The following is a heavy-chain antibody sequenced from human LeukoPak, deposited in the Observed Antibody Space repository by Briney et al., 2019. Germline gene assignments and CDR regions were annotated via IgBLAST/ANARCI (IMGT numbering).Heavy chain of an antibody. D-gene: IGHD5-24*01. CDR1: GFTFSSYD. CDR3: ARGRDGYNLGAFDI. Sequence: GGSLRLSWAASGFTFSSYDMHWVRQATGKGLEWVSAIGTAGDTYYPGSVKGRFTISRENAKNSLYLQMNSLRAGDTAVYYCARGRDGYNLGAFDIWGQGTMVTVSS. V-gene: IGHV3-13*01. CDR2: IGTAGDT. J-gene: IGHJ3*02.